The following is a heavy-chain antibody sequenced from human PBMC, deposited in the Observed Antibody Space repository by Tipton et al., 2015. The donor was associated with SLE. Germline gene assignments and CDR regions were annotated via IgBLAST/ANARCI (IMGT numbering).Heavy chain of an antibody. CDR3: AREHASGSYYNY. V-gene: IGHV4-4*07. CDR2: MYTTGST. Sequence: GLVKPSETLSLTCAVSGFSISSGYYWGWFRQPAGKGLEWIGRMYTTGSTNYNPSLKSRVTMSLDTSKNQFSLKLTSVTAADTAVYYCAREHASGSYYNYWGQGTLVTVSS. CDR1: GFSISSGYY. D-gene: IGHD3-10*01. J-gene: IGHJ4*02.